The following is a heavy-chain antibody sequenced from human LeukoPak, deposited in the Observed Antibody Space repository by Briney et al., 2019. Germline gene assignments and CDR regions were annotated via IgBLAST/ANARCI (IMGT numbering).Heavy chain of an antibody. V-gene: IGHV3-21*01. Sequence: NSGGSLRLSCAASGFTFSSYSMNWVRQAPGKGLEWVSSISSSSSYIYYADSVKGRFTISRDNAKNSLYLQMNSLRAEDTAVYYCARVKSDYGSGSDYWGQGTLVTVSS. J-gene: IGHJ4*02. CDR3: ARVKSDYGSGSDY. D-gene: IGHD3-10*01. CDR2: ISSSSSYI. CDR1: GFTFSSYS.